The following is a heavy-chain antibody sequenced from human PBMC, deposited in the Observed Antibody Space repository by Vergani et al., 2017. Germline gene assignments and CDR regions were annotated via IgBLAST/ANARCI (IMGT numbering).Heavy chain of an antibody. J-gene: IGHJ3*02. Sequence: QVQLQESGPGLVKPSETLSLTCSVSGHSISRGYYWGWIRQPPGKGLEWIATVFHSGSAYYNPSLRRRVTISVEPSKNQFSLRLTTLTAADTAVYYCARQFWVSQGVGAFETWGRGTEVSVSS. CDR2: VFHSGSA. D-gene: IGHD3-16*01. V-gene: IGHV4-38-2*02. CDR1: GHSISRGYY. CDR3: ARQFWVSQGVGAFET.